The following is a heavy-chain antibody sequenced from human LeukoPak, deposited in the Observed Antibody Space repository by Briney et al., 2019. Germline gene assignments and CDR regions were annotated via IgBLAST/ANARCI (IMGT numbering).Heavy chain of an antibody. Sequence: GGSLRLSCAAFGFTFSSYSMNWVRQALGKGLEWVSSISSSSSYIYYADSLKGRFTISRDNAKNSLYLQMNSLRAEDTAVYYCARVPSDFWSGYNVDYWGQGTLVTVSS. CDR1: GFTFSSYS. D-gene: IGHD3-3*01. CDR2: ISSSSSYI. V-gene: IGHV3-21*01. CDR3: ARVPSDFWSGYNVDY. J-gene: IGHJ4*02.